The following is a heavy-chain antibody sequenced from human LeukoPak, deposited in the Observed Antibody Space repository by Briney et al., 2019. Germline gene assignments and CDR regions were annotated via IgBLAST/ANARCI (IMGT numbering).Heavy chain of an antibody. V-gene: IGHV1-18*01. CDR2: ISAYNGNT. Sequence: RASVKVSCKASGYTFTSYGISWVRQAPGQGLEWMGWISAYNGNTNYAQKLQGRVTMTTDTSTGTAYMELRSLRSDDTAVYYCARSIRGYSSGWYYFDYWGQGTLITVSS. CDR3: ARSIRGYSSGWYYFDY. J-gene: IGHJ4*02. CDR1: GYTFTSYG. D-gene: IGHD6-19*01.